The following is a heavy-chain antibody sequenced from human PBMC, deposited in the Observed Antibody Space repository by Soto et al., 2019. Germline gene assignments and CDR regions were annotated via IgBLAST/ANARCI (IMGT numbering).Heavy chain of an antibody. J-gene: IGHJ4*02. D-gene: IGHD2-2*01. CDR1: GYTFTSYG. V-gene: IGHV1-18*01. Sequence: ASVKVSCKASGYTFTSYGISWVRQAPGQGLEWMGWISAYNGNTNYAQKLQGRVTMTTDTSTSTAYMELRSLRSDDTAVYYCARDPTYCSSTSCLTPDYWGQGTLVTVSS. CDR2: ISAYNGNT. CDR3: ARDPTYCSSTSCLTPDY.